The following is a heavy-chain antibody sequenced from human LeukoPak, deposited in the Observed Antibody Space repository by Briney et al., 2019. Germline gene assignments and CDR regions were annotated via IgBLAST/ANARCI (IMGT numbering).Heavy chain of an antibody. CDR3: ASWGSSSWYWFDP. CDR2: INHSGST. Sequence: SETLSLTCAVYGGSFSGYYWSWIRQPPGKGLEWIGEINHSGSTNYNPSLKSRVTISVDTSKNQFSLKLSSVTAADTAVYYCASWGSSSWYWFDPWGQGTLVTVSS. D-gene: IGHD6-13*01. J-gene: IGHJ5*02. CDR1: GGSFSGYY. V-gene: IGHV4-34*01.